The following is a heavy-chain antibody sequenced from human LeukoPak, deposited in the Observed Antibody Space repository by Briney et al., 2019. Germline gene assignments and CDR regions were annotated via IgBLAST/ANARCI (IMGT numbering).Heavy chain of an antibody. CDR3: AADPNYYDILSGYQTWEY. CDR1: GFTFSTSA. Sequence: EASVKVSCKTSGFTFSTSAMQWVRQARGQRLEWMAWIVVGSGKTSCAQQFHERVTINRDMSTGTAYMELSSLRFADTAVYYCAADPNYYDILSGYQTWEYWGQGTLVTVSS. CDR2: IVVGSGKT. D-gene: IGHD3-9*01. J-gene: IGHJ4*02. V-gene: IGHV1-58*02.